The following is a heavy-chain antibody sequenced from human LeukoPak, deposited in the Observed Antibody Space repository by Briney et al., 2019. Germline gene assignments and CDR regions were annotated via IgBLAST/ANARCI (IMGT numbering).Heavy chain of an antibody. Sequence: GGSLRLSCAASGFTFSDYYMSWIRQAPGKGLEWVSYISSSGSTIYYADSVKGRFTISRDNAKNSLYLQMNSLRAEDTAVYYCARDFLRGSADAFDIWGQGTMVTVSS. CDR3: ARDFLRGSADAFDI. V-gene: IGHV3-11*01. CDR2: ISSSGSTI. D-gene: IGHD3-10*01. J-gene: IGHJ3*02. CDR1: GFTFSDYY.